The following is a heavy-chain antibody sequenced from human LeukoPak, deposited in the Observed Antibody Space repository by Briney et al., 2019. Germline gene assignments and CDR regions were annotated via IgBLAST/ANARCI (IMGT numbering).Heavy chain of an antibody. D-gene: IGHD3-10*01. CDR1: GDSFSSSSAA. V-gene: IGHV6-1*01. Sequence: SQTLSLTCALSGDSFSSSSAAWNWIRQSPSRGLEWLGRTYYRSKWYNDYAVSVKSRITINPETSKNQFSLQLNSVTPEDTAVYYCARVLMVRVVLGFDPWGQGTLVTVSS. CDR3: ARVLMVRVVLGFDP. J-gene: IGHJ5*02. CDR2: TYYRSKWYN.